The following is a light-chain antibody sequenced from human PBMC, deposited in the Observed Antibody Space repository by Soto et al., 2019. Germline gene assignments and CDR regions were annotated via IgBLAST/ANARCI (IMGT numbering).Light chain of an antibody. CDR1: SSDIGAYNY. J-gene: IGLJ7*01. Sequence: QSALTQPASVSGSPGQSIAISCTGSSSDIGAYNYVSWYQLHPGKAPTLIISGVTNRPSGVSDRFSGSKSGNTASLTISGLQAEDEAYYYCSSYTSSTSRFGGGTQLTVL. CDR3: SSYTSSTSR. CDR2: GVT. V-gene: IGLV2-14*03.